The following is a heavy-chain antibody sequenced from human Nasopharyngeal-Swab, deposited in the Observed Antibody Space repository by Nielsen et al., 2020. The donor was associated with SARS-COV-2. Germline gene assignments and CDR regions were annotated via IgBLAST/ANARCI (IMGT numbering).Heavy chain of an antibody. V-gene: IGHV3-11*01. CDR2: ISSSGSTI. Sequence: GGSLRLYCAGFGLDFSDYYMSWIRQAPGKGLEWVSYISSSGSTIYYADSVKGRFTISRDNAKNSLYLQMNSLRAEDTAVYYCARTYYYDSSGYYYVWFDPWGQGTLVTVSS. D-gene: IGHD3-22*01. J-gene: IGHJ5*02. CDR3: ARTYYYDSSGYYYVWFDP. CDR1: GLDFSDYY.